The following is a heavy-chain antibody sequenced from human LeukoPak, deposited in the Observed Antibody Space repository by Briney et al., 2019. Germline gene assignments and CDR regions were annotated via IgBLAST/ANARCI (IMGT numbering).Heavy chain of an antibody. CDR1: GFTFSSYA. D-gene: IGHD2-2*01. CDR2: ISGSGGST. V-gene: IGHV3-23*01. J-gene: IGHJ6*03. CDR3: AKFIGVVPAAIYYMDV. Sequence: GGSLRLSCAASGFTFSSYAMSWVRQAPGKGLEWVSAISGSGGSTYYADSVKGRFTISRDNSKNTLYLQMNSLRAEDTAIYYCAKFIGVVPAAIYYMDVWGKGTTVTVSS.